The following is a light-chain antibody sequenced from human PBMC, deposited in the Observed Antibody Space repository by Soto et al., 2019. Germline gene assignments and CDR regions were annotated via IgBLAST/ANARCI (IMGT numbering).Light chain of an antibody. CDR3: SSYASSSSVV. CDR1: SSDVGDYNF. CDR2: EVS. V-gene: IGLV2-14*01. Sequence: QSVLTQPASVSGSPGQSITISCTGTSSDVGDYNFVSWYQQYPGKAPKLMIYEVSNRPSGVSNRFSGSKSGNTASLTISGLQAEDEADYYCSSYASSSSVVFGGGTKVTVL. J-gene: IGLJ2*01.